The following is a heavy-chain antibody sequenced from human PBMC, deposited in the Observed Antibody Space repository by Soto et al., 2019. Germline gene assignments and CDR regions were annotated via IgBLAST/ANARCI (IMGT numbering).Heavy chain of an antibody. J-gene: IGHJ4*02. CDR3: ARRYGYSFDY. D-gene: IGHD1-1*01. V-gene: IGHV4-59*08. CDR1: GGSVSSYY. CDR2: IYYSGST. Sequence: LDLGCTVSGGSVSSYYGSWIWKTPGKGLEWIGYIYYSGSTNYNPSLKSRVTISVDTSKNQFSLKLSSVTAADTAVYYCARRYGYSFDYWGQGTLVTVSS.